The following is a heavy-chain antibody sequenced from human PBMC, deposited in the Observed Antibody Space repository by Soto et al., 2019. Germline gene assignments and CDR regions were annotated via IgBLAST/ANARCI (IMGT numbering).Heavy chain of an antibody. CDR2: ISAHNGNT. J-gene: IGHJ4*02. Sequence: QVHLVQSGAEVKKPGASVKVSCKGSGYGFTTYGITWVRQAPGQGLEWMAWISAHNGNTNYAQKLQGRVTVTTDTSTSTAYMELRSLRSGDTAVYYFARGRYGDYWGQGALVTVSS. CDR3: ARGRYGDY. V-gene: IGHV1-18*01. D-gene: IGHD1-1*01. CDR1: GYGFTTYG.